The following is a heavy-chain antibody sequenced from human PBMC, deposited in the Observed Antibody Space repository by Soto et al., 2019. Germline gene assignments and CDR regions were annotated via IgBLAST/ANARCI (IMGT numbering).Heavy chain of an antibody. V-gene: IGHV1-8*01. Sequence: GASVKVSCKASGYTFTSYDINWVRQATGQGLEWMGWMNPNSGNTGYAQKFQGRVTMTRNTSISTAYMELSSLRSEDTAVYYCARGGPLRRQQWLVKERYYFDYWGQGTLVTVSS. CDR3: ARGGPLRRQQWLVKERYYFDY. D-gene: IGHD6-19*01. J-gene: IGHJ4*02. CDR1: GYTFTSYD. CDR2: MNPNSGNT.